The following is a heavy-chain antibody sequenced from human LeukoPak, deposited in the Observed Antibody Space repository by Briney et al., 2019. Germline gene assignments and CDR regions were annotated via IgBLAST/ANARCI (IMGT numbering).Heavy chain of an antibody. V-gene: IGHV4-39*01. Sequence: NPSETLSLTCTVSGGSISSSSYYWGWIRQPPGKGLEWIGSIYYSGSTYYNPSLKSRVTISVDTSKNQFSLKLSSVTAADTAVYYCGAGSGYLDDAFDIWGQGTMVTVSS. CDR1: GGSISSSSYY. CDR3: GAGSGYLDDAFDI. CDR2: IYYSGST. J-gene: IGHJ3*02. D-gene: IGHD3-22*01.